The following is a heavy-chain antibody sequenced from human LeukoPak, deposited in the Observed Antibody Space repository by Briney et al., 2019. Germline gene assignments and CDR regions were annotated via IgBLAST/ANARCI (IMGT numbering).Heavy chain of an antibody. D-gene: IGHD4-23*01. CDR3: AIPTVVTPDAFDI. CDR1: GFTFDDYA. CDR2: ISWNSGSI. J-gene: IGHJ3*02. Sequence: GGSLRLSCAASGFTFDDYAMHWVRQAPGKGLEWVSGISWNSGSIGYADSVKGRSTISRDNAKNTLYLQMNSLRAEDTAVYYCAIPTVVTPDAFDIWGQGTMVTVSS. V-gene: IGHV3-9*01.